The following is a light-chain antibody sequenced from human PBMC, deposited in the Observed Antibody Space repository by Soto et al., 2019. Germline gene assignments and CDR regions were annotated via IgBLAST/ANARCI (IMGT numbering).Light chain of an antibody. CDR1: NIGSKS. CDR2: YDS. V-gene: IGLV3-21*04. J-gene: IGLJ1*01. Sequence: SYELTQPPSVSVAPGKTARITCGGNNIGSKSVHWYQQKPGQAPVLVIYYDSDRPSGIPERFSGSNSGNTATLTISRVEAGDEAHYYCQVWDSSSDQFYVFGTGTKLTGL. CDR3: QVWDSSSDQFYV.